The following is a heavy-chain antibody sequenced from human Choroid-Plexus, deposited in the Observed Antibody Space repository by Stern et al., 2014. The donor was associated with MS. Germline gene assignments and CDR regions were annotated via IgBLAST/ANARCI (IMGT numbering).Heavy chain of an antibody. CDR3: AKWPHHIAVAGTRYFQH. J-gene: IGHJ1*01. D-gene: IGHD6-19*01. CDR2: ISGRGGPT. CDR1: GFSFSTYA. Sequence: EVQLVESGGGLVQPGGSLRLSCAASGFSFSTYAMRWVRQTPGKGLQWVSAISGRGGPTYYADSVKGRFTISRDNSKNSLYLQMYSLRADDTAVYYCAKWPHHIAVAGTRYFQHWGQGTLVTVSS. V-gene: IGHV3-23*04.